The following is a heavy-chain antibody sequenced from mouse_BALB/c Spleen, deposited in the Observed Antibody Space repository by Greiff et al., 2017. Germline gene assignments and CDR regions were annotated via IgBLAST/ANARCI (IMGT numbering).Heavy chain of an antibody. CDR2: FSNLAYSI. Sequence: EVMLVESGGGLVQPGGSRKLSCAASGFTFSDYGMAWVRQAPGKGPEWVAFFSNLAYSIYYADTVTGRFTISRENAKNTLYLEMSSLRSEDTAMYYCARVLLRPYWYFDVWGAGTTVTVSS. CDR3: ARVLLRPYWYFDV. CDR1: GFTFSDYG. V-gene: IGHV5-15*02. D-gene: IGHD1-2*01. J-gene: IGHJ1*01.